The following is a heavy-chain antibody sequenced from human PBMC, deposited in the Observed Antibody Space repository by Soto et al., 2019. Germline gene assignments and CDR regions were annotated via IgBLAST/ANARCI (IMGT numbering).Heavy chain of an antibody. J-gene: IGHJ4*02. D-gene: IGHD3-10*01. CDR1: GDTFSCYT. V-gene: IGHV1-69*02. CDR3: ATSYGAGYRSFDY. CDR2: INPILSMS. Sequence: QVQLVQSGAEVKKPGSSVKVSCKASGDTFSCYTINWVRQAPGLGLEWVGRINPILSMSNYAQKFQGRVTMTADKSTSTAYMEMRSLRSEDTAMYYCATSYGAGYRSFDYWGQGALVTVSS.